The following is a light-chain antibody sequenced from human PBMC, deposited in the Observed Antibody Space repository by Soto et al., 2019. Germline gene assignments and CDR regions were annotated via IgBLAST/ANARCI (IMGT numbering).Light chain of an antibody. CDR2: LNSDGSH. CDR1: SGHSSYA. J-gene: IGLJ2*01. Sequence: QPVLTQSPSASASLGASLKLTCTLSSGHSSYAIAWHQQQPEKGPRYLMKLNSDGSHSKGAGIPDRFSGSSSGAERYLTISSLQSEDEADYYCQTWGTGIVFGGGTKLTVL. V-gene: IGLV4-69*01. CDR3: QTWGTGIV.